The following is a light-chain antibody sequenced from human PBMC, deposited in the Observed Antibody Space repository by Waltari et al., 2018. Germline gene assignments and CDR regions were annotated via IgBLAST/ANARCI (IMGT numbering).Light chain of an antibody. V-gene: IGKV1-12*01. Sequence: DIQMTQSPSSVSASVGDRVTITCRASEDVSIWLALYQQKPGKVPQLLIFAASVLRTGVSSRFTGSGSGTDFTLTISSLEPEDFATYYCQQSNTFPLTFGGGTKVEIK. CDR3: QQSNTFPLT. J-gene: IGKJ4*01. CDR2: AAS. CDR1: EDVSIW.